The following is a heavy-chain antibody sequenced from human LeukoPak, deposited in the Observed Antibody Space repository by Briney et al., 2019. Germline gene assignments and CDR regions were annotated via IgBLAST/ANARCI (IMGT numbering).Heavy chain of an antibody. CDR1: GGSITSGGYY. V-gene: IGHV4-30-2*01. CDR3: ARDCGGDCYYGSGTFDI. D-gene: IGHD2-21*01. CDR2: IYHRGST. J-gene: IGHJ3*02. Sequence: SETLSLTCTFSGGSITSGGYYWSWIRQPPGKGLQWIGYIYHRGSTYYNPSLKSRVTISVDRSKNQFSLKLSSVTAADTAVYYCARDCGGDCYYGSGTFDIWGQGTLVTVSS.